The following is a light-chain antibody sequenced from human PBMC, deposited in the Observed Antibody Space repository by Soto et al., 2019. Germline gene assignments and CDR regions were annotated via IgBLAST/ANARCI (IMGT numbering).Light chain of an antibody. CDR1: TGAVTSGHY. Sequence: CASSTGAVTSGHYPNWFQQKPGQPPRALIYSTTYKHSWTPARFSGSLLGGKAALTLSGAQPEDEAEYYCLLFYGDGVVFGGGTKLTVL. CDR3: LLFYGDGVV. J-gene: IGLJ2*01. CDR2: STT. V-gene: IGLV7-43*01.